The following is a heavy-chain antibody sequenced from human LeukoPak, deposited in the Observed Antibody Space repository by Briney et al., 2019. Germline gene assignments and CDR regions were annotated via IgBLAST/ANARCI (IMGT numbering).Heavy chain of an antibody. J-gene: IGHJ4*02. V-gene: IGHV3-7*01. CDR2: IKQDGSEK. Sequence: GHLRPFCADPGLTLSSYCMSWVRHDQGKGLEWVANIKQDGSEKYYVDSVKGRFTISRDNAKNSLYLQMNSLRAEDTAVYYCARDPDLYYFDYWGQGTLVTVSS. D-gene: IGHD1-14*01. CDR3: ARDPDLYYFDY. CDR1: GLTLSSYC.